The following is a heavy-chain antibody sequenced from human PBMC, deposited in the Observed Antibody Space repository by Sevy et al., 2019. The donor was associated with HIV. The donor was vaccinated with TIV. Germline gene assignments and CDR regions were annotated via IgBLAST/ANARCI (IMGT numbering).Heavy chain of an antibody. V-gene: IGHV4-39*01. Sequence: SETLSLTCTVSGGSISSSSYYWGWIRQPPGKGLEWIGSIYYSGSTYYNPSLKSRVPISVDTSKNQFSLKLSSVTAADTAVYYCARGEARLDAFDIWGQGTMVTVSS. CDR2: IYYSGST. CDR3: ARGEARLDAFDI. CDR1: GGSISSSSYY. D-gene: IGHD6-6*01. J-gene: IGHJ3*02.